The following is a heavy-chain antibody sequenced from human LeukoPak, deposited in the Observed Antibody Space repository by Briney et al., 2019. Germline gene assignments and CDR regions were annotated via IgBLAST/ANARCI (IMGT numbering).Heavy chain of an antibody. CDR1: GFTFSDYY. J-gene: IGHJ4*02. D-gene: IGHD2-15*01. CDR3: ARGYCSGGGCYQAYYFDY. CDR2: ISSSGSTI. V-gene: IGHV3-11*01. Sequence: GGSLRLSCAASGFTFSDYYMSWIRQAPGKGLEWISYISSSGSTIYYADSVKGRFTISRDKSKNTLYLQMNSLRAEDTAVYYCARGYCSGGGCYQAYYFDYWGQGTLVTVSS.